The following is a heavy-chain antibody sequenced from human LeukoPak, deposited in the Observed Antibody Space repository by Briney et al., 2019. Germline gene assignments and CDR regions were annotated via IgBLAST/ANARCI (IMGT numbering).Heavy chain of an antibody. Sequence: GGSLRLSCAASGFIFSSYWMHWVRQAPGKGLVWVSRIKSDGSSTSYADSVKGRFTISRDNAKNTLYLQMNSLRVEDTAVYYCARVKGYDSSGPFDYWGQGTRVTVSS. CDR1: GFIFSSYW. D-gene: IGHD3-22*01. CDR2: IKSDGSST. J-gene: IGHJ4*02. V-gene: IGHV3-74*01. CDR3: ARVKGYDSSGPFDY.